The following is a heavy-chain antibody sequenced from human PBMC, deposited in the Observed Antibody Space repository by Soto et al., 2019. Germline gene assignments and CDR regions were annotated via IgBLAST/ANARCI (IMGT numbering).Heavy chain of an antibody. Sequence: EVQLLESGGGLVQPGGSLRLSCAASGFTFSSYAMSWVRQAPGKGLEWVSAISGSGGSTYYVDSVKGRFTISRDNSKNPLYLQMNSRRAVTTAVYYWAKDTPIAAAGHPADGHHYCCEGTLVTVAS. J-gene: IGHJ4*02. D-gene: IGHD6-13*01. CDR1: GFTFSSYA. V-gene: IGHV3-23*01. CDR3: AKDTPIAAAGHPADGHHY. CDR2: ISGSGGST.